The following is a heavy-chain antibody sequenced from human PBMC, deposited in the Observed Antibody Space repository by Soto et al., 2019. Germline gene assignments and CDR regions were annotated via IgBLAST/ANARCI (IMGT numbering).Heavy chain of an antibody. Sequence: GSLRLSCAASGFTFSDYYMSWIRQVPGKGLEWVAYISGTSDSIPYADSVKGRFTISRDNAKNSLYLQMNSLRAEDTAVYYCARVAVLAAAGTTDYWGQGTLVTVSS. J-gene: IGHJ4*02. V-gene: IGHV3-11*06. CDR2: ISGTSDSI. CDR1: GFTFSDYY. D-gene: IGHD6-13*01. CDR3: ARVAVLAAAGTTDY.